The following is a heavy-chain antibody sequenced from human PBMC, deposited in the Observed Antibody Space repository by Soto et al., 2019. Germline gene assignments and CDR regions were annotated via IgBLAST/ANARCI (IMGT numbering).Heavy chain of an antibody. CDR1: GGSISSYY. CDR2: IYYSGST. Sequence: QVQLQESGPGLVKPSETLSLTCTVSGGSISSYYWSWIRQPPGKGLEWIGYIYYSGSTNYNPSLTSRVTISVDTSKNQFSLKLSSVTAADTAVYYCARLVTSYVDYFDYWGQGTLVTVSS. CDR3: ARLVTSYVDYFDY. D-gene: IGHD2-15*01. J-gene: IGHJ4*02. V-gene: IGHV4-59*08.